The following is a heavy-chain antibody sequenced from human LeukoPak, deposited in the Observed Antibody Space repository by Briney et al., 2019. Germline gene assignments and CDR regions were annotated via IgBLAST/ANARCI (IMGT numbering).Heavy chain of an antibody. D-gene: IGHD5-18*01. CDR2: ISSSARSA. J-gene: IGHJ3*02. CDR1: GFTFSNFA. CDR3: AKDQRSGEYNYGWGPFDI. V-gene: IGHV3-23*01. Sequence: QPGGSLRLSCELSGFTFSNFAMNWVRQAPGKGLEWVSSISSSARSAVYGDSVKGRFTISRVNAENTLYLQMNSLRDDDTAIYYCAKDQRSGEYNYGWGPFDIWGQGTMVTVCS.